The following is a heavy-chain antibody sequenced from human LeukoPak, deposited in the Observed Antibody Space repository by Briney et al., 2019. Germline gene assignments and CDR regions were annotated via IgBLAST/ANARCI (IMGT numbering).Heavy chain of an antibody. CDR1: GFTFSSYG. V-gene: IGHV3-33*08. CDR2: IWYDGSNK. Sequence: GGSLRLSCAASGFTFSSYGMHWVRQAPGKGLEWVAVIWYDGSNKYYADSVKGRFTISRDNSKNTLYLQMNSLRAEDTAVYYCAREIQGDYYYYYMDVWGKGTTVTVSS. D-gene: IGHD1-1*01. CDR3: AREIQGDYYYYYMDV. J-gene: IGHJ6*03.